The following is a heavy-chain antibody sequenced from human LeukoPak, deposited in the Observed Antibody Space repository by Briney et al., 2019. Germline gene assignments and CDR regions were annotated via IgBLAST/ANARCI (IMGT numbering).Heavy chain of an antibody. CDR3: ARGLRYTYYYGSGTEYNWFDP. D-gene: IGHD3-10*01. CDR1: GGSFSGYY. CDR2: INHSGST. V-gene: IGHV4-34*01. Sequence: SETLSLTCAVYGGSFSGYYWSWIRQPPGKGLEWIGEINHSGSTNYNPSLKSRVTISVDTSKNQFSLKLSSVTAADTAVYYCARGLRYTYYYGSGTEYNWFDPWGQGTLVTVSS. J-gene: IGHJ5*02.